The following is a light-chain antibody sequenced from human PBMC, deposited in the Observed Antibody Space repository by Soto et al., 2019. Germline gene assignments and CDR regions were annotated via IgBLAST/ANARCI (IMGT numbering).Light chain of an antibody. Sequence: QSVLTQSPSASGSPGQSVTISCTGTSGDVGGYNYVSWYQQHPGKAPKLMIYEVSKRPLGVPDRFSGSKSGNTASLTVSGLQAEDEADYYCSSSAGSDKVYVFGTGTKLTVL. J-gene: IGLJ1*01. CDR1: SGDVGGYNY. CDR2: EVS. CDR3: SSSAGSDKVYV. V-gene: IGLV2-8*01.